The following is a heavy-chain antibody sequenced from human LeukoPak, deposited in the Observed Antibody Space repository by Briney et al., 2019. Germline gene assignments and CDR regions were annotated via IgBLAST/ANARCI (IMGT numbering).Heavy chain of an antibody. CDR1: GFTFSSYG. D-gene: IGHD3-22*01. CDR3: AKENWGYNWKYDSSGSGINY. Sequence: GRSLRLSCAASGFTFSSYGMHWVRQAPGKGLEWVAVISYDGSNKYYADSVKGRFTISRDNSKNTLYLQMNSLRAEDTAIYYCAKENWGYNWKYDSSGSGINYWGQGTLVAFSS. V-gene: IGHV3-30*18. CDR2: ISYDGSNK. J-gene: IGHJ4*02.